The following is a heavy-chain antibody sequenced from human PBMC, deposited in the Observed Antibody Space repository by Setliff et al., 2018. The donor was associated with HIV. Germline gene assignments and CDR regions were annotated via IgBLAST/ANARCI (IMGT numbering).Heavy chain of an antibody. CDR1: GGSISSSSYY. D-gene: IGHD6-19*01. J-gene: IGHJ4*02. CDR3: ASTGYSSGWSFDY. V-gene: IGHV4-39*07. Sequence: SETLSLTCTVPGGSISSSSYYWGWIRQPPGKGLEWIGSIYYSGSTYYNPSLKSRVTISVDTSKNQFSLKLSSVTAADTAVYYCASTGYSSGWSFDYWGQGTLVTVSS. CDR2: IYYSGST.